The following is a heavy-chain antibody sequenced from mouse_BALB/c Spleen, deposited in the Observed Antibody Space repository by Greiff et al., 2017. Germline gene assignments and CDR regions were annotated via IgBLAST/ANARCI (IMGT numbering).Heavy chain of an antibody. Sequence: ESGPELVKPGASVKISCKASGYTFTDYYINWVKQKPGQGLEWIGWIYPGSGNTKYNEKFKGKATLTVDTSSSTAYMQLSSLTSEDTAVYFCARYTTVVATYYYAMDYWGQGTSVTVSS. CDR2: IYPGSGNT. V-gene: IGHV1-84*02. D-gene: IGHD1-1*01. CDR3: ARYTTVVATYYYAMDY. J-gene: IGHJ4*01. CDR1: GYTFTDYY.